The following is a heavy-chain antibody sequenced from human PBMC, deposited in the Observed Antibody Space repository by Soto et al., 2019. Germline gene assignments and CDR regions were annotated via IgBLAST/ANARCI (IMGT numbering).Heavy chain of an antibody. CDR3: ARQTGLGAINY. CDR1: GFTFNNFW. V-gene: IGHV3-74*01. CDR2: IKTDGSVT. J-gene: IGHJ4*02. Sequence: GGSLRLSCAGSGFTFNNFWMHWVRQAPRKGLGWVARIKTDGSVTSHADSVTGRFTISRDNAKSTLYLQMNSPRAEDSDMYYCARQTGLGAINYWGRGTLVNVSS. D-gene: IGHD1-26*01.